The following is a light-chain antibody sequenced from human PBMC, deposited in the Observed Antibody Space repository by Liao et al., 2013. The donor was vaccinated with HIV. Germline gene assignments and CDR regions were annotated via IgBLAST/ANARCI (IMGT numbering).Light chain of an antibody. J-gene: IGLJ2*01. CDR2: EDV. V-gene: IGLV3-1*01. CDR3: QAWDSRADVV. CDR1: NLGSKY. Sequence: SYGLTQPPSVSVSPGQTATITCSGDNLGSKYACWYQQKPGQSPLLVIYEDVMRPSGIPERFSGANSGNTATLTISGTQAMDEADYFCQAWDSRADVVFGGGTKLTVL.